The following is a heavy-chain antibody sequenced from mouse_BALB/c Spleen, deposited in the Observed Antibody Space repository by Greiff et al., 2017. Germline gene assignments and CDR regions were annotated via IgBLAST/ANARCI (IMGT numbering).Heavy chain of an antibody. Sequence: VMLVESGPGLVQPSQSLSISCTASGFSLTSYGVHWVRQSPGKGLEWLGVICSGGSTDYNAAFISRLSISKDNSKSQVFFKMNSLQANDTAIYYCARLYYYAMDYWGQGTSVTVSS. CDR1: GFSLTSYG. J-gene: IGHJ4*01. CDR3: ARLYYYAMDY. CDR2: ICSGGST. V-gene: IGHV2-2*02.